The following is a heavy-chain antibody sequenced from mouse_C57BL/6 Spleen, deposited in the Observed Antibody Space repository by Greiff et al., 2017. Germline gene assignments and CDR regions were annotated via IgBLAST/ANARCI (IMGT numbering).Heavy chain of an antibody. CDR1: GFTFSDYG. J-gene: IGHJ2*01. D-gene: IGHD1-1*01. Sequence: EVQVVESGGGLVQPGGSLKLSCAASGFTFSDYGMAWVRQAPRKGPEWVAFISNLAYSIHYADTVTGRFTISRENAKNTLYLEMSSLRSEDTAMYYCARHRDYYVFDYWGQGTTLTVSS. V-gene: IGHV5-15*01. CDR2: ISNLAYSI. CDR3: ARHRDYYVFDY.